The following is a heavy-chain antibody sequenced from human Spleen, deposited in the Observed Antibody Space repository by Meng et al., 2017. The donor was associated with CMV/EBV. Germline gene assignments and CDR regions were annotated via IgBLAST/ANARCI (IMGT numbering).Heavy chain of an antibody. CDR2: ITGRDSTT. V-gene: IGHV3-23*01. Sequence: GGSLRLSCVASGFTFSSYALSWVRQAPGKGLQWVSSITGRDSTTYFADSVKGRFTISRDNSKKTLYLQMHSLRVEDTAVYYCAWGATSAFDIWGQGTMVTVSS. D-gene: IGHD1-26*01. CDR1: GFTFSSYA. CDR3: AWGATSAFDI. J-gene: IGHJ3*02.